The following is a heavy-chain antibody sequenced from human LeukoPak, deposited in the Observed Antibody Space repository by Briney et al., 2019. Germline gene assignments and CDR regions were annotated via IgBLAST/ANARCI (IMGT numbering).Heavy chain of an antibody. CDR1: GYSISSGYY. Sequence: SETLSLTCTVSGYSISSGYYWGWIRQPPGKGLELIGSIYHSGSTYYNPSLKSRVTISVDTSKKQFSLKLSSVTAADTAVYYCARVFQGYDFWSGYTKSPDAFDIWGQGTMVTVSS. J-gene: IGHJ3*02. V-gene: IGHV4-38-2*02. D-gene: IGHD3-3*01. CDR3: ARVFQGYDFWSGYTKSPDAFDI. CDR2: IYHSGST.